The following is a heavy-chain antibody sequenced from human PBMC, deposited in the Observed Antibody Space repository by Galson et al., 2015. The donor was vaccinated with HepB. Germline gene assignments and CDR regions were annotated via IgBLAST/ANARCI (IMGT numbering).Heavy chain of an antibody. J-gene: IGHJ4*02. CDR3: AKDLLPYSSGYYFDY. V-gene: IGHV3-23*01. Sequence: SLRLSCAASGFSFSSYAMTWVRQGPGEGLEWVSAVTTSGGTTAYADSVKGRFTISRDNSKNTLYLQMNNLGAEDTAIYYCAKDLLPYSSGYYFDYWGQGTLVTVSS. D-gene: IGHD6-19*01. CDR1: GFSFSSYA. CDR2: VTTSGGTT.